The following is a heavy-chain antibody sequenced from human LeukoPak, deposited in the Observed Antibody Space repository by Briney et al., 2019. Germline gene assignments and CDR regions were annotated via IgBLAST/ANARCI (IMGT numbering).Heavy chain of an antibody. CDR2: ISGSSSTI. V-gene: IGHV3-48*04. D-gene: IGHD3-10*01. Sequence: PGGSLRLSCAASGFTFSSYNMNWVRQAPGKGLEWVSYISGSSSTIYYVDSVKGRFTISRDDAKNSLYLQMNSLRAEDTAVYYCARAESYWYFDLWGRGTLVTVSS. J-gene: IGHJ2*01. CDR1: GFTFSSYN. CDR3: ARAESYWYFDL.